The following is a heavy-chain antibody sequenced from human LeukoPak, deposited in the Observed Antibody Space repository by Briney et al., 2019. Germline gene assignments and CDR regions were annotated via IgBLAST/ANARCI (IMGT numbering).Heavy chain of an antibody. CDR1: GGSISSYY. J-gene: IGHJ4*02. CDR3: ARQVPYYYGSGSYSLFDY. V-gene: IGHV4-4*09. Sequence: SSETLSLTCTVSGGSISSYYWSWIRQPPGKGLEGIGYIYTSGSTNYNPSLKSRVTISVDTSKNQFSLKLSSVTAADTAVYYCARQVPYYYGSGSYSLFDYWGQGTLVTVSS. D-gene: IGHD3-10*01. CDR2: IYTSGST.